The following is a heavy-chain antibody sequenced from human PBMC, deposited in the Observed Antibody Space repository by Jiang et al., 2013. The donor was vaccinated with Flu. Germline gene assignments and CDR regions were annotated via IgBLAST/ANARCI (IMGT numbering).Heavy chain of an antibody. CDR3: ARDRACGGTCYYFDS. D-gene: IGHD2-15*01. J-gene: IGHJ4*02. Sequence: QSGAEVKRSGASVKVSCTTSGYTFTTYYMHWVRQAPGQGLEWMGLINPSGGYTTYAQKFQGRVTMTRDTSTGTVYMELSSLKSEDTAMYYCARDRACGGTCYYFDSWGQGTLITVSS. CDR1: GYTFTTYY. CDR2: INPSGGYT. V-gene: IGHV1-46*01.